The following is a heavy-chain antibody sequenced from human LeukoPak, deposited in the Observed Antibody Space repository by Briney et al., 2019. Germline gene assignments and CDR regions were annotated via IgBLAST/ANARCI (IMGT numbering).Heavy chain of an antibody. CDR1: GGSFSGYY. J-gene: IGHJ6*02. CDR3: ARGLRIVVVPAPNRGYYYYYYGMDV. CDR2: INHSGST. V-gene: IGHV4-34*01. Sequence: SETLSLTCAVYGGSFSGYYWSWIRQPPGKGLEWIGEINHSGSTNYNPSLKSRVTISVDTSKNQFSLKLSSVTAADTAVYYCARGLRIVVVPAPNRGYYYYYYGMDVWGQGTTVTVSS. D-gene: IGHD2-2*01.